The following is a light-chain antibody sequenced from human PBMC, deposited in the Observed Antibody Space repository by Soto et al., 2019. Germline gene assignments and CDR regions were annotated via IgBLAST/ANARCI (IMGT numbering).Light chain of an antibody. CDR3: QQSHNYMYT. V-gene: IGKV3-20*01. Sequence: DIVLTQSPGTLSLSPGERATLSCRASQTVRSSSLAWYQQKPGQAPRLLIFGASTRAAGFPDRFSGSGSGTDFTLTISSLQSEDFAIYYCQQSHNYMYTFGQGTKLEIK. CDR2: GAS. CDR1: QTVRSSS. J-gene: IGKJ2*01.